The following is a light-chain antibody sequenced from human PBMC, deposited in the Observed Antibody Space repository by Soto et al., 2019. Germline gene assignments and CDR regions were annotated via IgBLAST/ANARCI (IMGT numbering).Light chain of an antibody. CDR1: SSDIGGYNY. CDR3: SSVPSSHTRV. Sequence: QSALTQPASVSGSPGQSITISCTGTSSDIGGYNYVSWYQQYPGKAPRLMIYGVSDRPSGVSNRFSDSKSGNTASLTISGLQAEDDADYYCSSVPSSHTRVFGGGTKLTVL. CDR2: GVS. J-gene: IGLJ2*01. V-gene: IGLV2-14*01.